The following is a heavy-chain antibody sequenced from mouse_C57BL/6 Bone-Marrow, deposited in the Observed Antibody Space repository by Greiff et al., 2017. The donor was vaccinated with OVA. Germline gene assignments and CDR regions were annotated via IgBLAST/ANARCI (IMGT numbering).Heavy chain of an antibody. CDR1: GYSFTDYN. Sequence: VQLQQSGPALVKPGASVKISCKASGYSFTDYNMNWVKQSHGKSLEWIGVINPNYGTTSYTQKFTGKATLTVDKSASTAYMQLNSLTSEDSAVYYCARRGEGGYFDDWGTGTTVTVSA. J-gene: IGHJ1*03. CDR3: ARRGEGGYFDD. CDR2: INPNYGTT. V-gene: IGHV1-39*01.